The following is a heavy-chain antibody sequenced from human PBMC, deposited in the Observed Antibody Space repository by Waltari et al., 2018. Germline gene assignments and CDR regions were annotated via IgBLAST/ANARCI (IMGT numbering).Heavy chain of an antibody. CDR2: IYYSGST. CDR3: ARDPRQRTIFGVGRGYFDY. CDR1: GGSISSSSYY. Sequence: QLQLQESGPGLVKPSETLSLTCTVSGGSISSSSYYWGWIRQPPGKGLEWIGSIYYSGSTYYNPSLKSRVTISVDTSKNQFSLKLSSVTAADTAVYYCARDPRQRTIFGVGRGYFDYWGQGTLVTVSS. J-gene: IGHJ4*02. V-gene: IGHV4-39*07. D-gene: IGHD3-3*01.